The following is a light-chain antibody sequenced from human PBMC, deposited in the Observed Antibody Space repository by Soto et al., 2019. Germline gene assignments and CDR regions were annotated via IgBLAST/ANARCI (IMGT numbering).Light chain of an antibody. J-gene: IGLJ2*01. V-gene: IGLV1-51*01. CDR2: DNN. CDR3: ATWDGSLPGEV. CDR1: SSNIGNNY. Sequence: QSVLTQSPSVSAAPGQTVTISCLGSSSNIGNNYVSWYQQLPGTAPKLLIYDNNKRPSGIPDRFSGSKSGPSGTLDITGLQTGDEADYYCATWDGSLPGEVFGGGTK.